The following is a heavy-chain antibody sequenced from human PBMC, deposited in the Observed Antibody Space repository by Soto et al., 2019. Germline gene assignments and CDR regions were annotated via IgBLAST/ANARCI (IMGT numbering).Heavy chain of an antibody. Sequence: SETLSLTCAVYGGSFSGYYWSWIRQPPGKGLEWIGEINHSGSTNYNPSLKSRVTISVDTSKNQFSLKLSSVTAADTAVYYCARAFRYDFWSGYPPGAAWFDPWGQGTLVTVSS. J-gene: IGHJ5*02. D-gene: IGHD3-3*01. V-gene: IGHV4-34*01. CDR1: GGSFSGYY. CDR3: ARAFRYDFWSGYPPGAAWFDP. CDR2: INHSGST.